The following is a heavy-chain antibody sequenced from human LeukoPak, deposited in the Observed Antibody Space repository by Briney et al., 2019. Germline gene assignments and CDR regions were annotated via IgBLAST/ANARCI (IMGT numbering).Heavy chain of an antibody. CDR2: ISYSGTI. CDR3: ARGLFRFDI. J-gene: IGHJ3*02. CDR1: GGSITNNNYY. V-gene: IGHV4-39*01. Sequence: TSETLSLTCRVSGGSITNNNYYWGWIRQSPGKGLEWIASISYSGTIYNNPSLKSRVTMSVDTSKNQFSLRLNSVTAADTAVYYCARGLFRFDIWGQGTMVTVSS. D-gene: IGHD2-21*01.